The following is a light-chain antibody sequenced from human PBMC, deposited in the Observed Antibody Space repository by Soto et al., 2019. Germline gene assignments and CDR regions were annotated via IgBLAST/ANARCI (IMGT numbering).Light chain of an antibody. CDR3: QAWDDTTGVV. V-gene: IGLV3-1*01. Sequence: SYELTQPPSVSVSPGQTASIPCSGDKLGDRYACWYQQKPGQSPVLVIYLDTKRPSGIPERFSGSNSGNTATLTISGTQAMDEADYYCQAWDDTTGVVFGGGTKLTV. CDR2: LDT. CDR1: KLGDRY. J-gene: IGLJ2*01.